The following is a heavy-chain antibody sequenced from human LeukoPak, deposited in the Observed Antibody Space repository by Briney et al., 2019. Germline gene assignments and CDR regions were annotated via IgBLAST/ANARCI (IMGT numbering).Heavy chain of an antibody. CDR2: IKHDGSEK. J-gene: IGHJ4*02. Sequence: GGSLRLSCAASGFTFSRHWMTWVRQAPGRGLEWVANIKHDGSEKNYVDSVKGRFTISRDNAKNSLYLQMNSLRAEDTAVYYCATPLDYYDRSDSHQGGDWGQGTLVTVSS. V-gene: IGHV3-7*03. D-gene: IGHD3-22*01. CDR1: GFTFSRHW. CDR3: ATPLDYYDRSDSHQGGD.